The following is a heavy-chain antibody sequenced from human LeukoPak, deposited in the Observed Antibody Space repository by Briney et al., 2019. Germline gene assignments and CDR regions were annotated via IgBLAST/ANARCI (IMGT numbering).Heavy chain of an antibody. Sequence: PGQSLRLSCEASGFTFRGYGMHWVRQSPGKGLEWVAVISYDGNAKAFADSVKGRFIISRDNPKNTLFLQMHSLRPEDTAMYYCARDRHSYGFTLAVWGQGTPVTVSS. J-gene: IGHJ4*02. CDR1: GFTFRGYG. CDR2: ISYDGNAK. D-gene: IGHD5-18*01. CDR3: ARDRHSYGFTLAV. V-gene: IGHV3-30*03.